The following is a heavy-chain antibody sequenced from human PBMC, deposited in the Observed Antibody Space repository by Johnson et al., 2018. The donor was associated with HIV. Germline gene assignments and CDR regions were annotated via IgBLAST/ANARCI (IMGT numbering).Heavy chain of an antibody. D-gene: IGHD3-22*01. CDR3: ARAGRGDDSSGYYLGSAFDI. J-gene: IGHJ3*02. Sequence: EVLLLESGGGLVQPGGSLRLSCTASGFTFSSFWMTCVRQAPGKGLEWVANINVDGSPRYSLDSVQGRITISRDNVNNSVFLLLNSLRIEDTSVYFCARAGRGDDSSGYYLGSAFDIWGQGTMVTVSS. V-gene: IGHV3-7*01. CDR2: INVDGSPR. CDR1: GFTFSSFW.